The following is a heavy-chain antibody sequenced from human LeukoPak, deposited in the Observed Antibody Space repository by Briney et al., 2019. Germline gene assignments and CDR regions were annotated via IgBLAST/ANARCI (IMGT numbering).Heavy chain of an antibody. J-gene: IGHJ4*02. V-gene: IGHV3-23*01. D-gene: IGHD2-2*01. CDR3: AKLGCTGTFCYANY. CDR2: VSGGGDSA. CDR1: GFTFSDYA. Sequence: GGSLRLSCAASGFTFSDYAMTWVRQTPGKGLEWVSVVSGGGDSADYADSMKGRFTISRDNSKNTLYLQMNSLRAEDTALYYCAKLGCTGTFCYANYWGQGTLVTVSS.